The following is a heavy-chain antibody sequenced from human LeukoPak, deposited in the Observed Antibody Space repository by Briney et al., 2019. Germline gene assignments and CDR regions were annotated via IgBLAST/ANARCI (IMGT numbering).Heavy chain of an antibody. J-gene: IGHJ4*02. CDR2: ISYDGSKK. V-gene: IGHV3-30*04. CDR3: ASGCSSTSCHYYFDY. CDR1: GFTFSSYA. D-gene: IGHD2-2*01. Sequence: GGSLRLSCAASGFTFSSYAMHSVRQAPGKGVEGVAVISYDGSKKYYADSVKGRFTISRDNSKNTLYLQMNSLRAEDTAVYYCASGCSSTSCHYYFDYWGQGNLVTVSS.